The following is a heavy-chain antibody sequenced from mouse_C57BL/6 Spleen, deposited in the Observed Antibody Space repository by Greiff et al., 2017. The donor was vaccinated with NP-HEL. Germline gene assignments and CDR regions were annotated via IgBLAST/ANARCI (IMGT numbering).Heavy chain of an antibody. CDR2: IWSDGST. Sequence: QVQLKESGPGLVAPSQSLSIPCTVSGFSLTSYGVHWVRQPPGKGLEWLVVIWSDGSTTYNSALKSRLSISKDNSKSQVFLKMNSLQTDDTAMYYCARHGWEDTTVVDYYAMDYWGQGTSVTVSS. D-gene: IGHD1-1*01. J-gene: IGHJ4*01. CDR3: ARHGWEDTTVVDYYAMDY. CDR1: GFSLTSYG. V-gene: IGHV2-6-1*01.